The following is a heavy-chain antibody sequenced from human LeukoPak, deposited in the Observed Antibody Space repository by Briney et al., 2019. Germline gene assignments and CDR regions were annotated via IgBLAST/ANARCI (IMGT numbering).Heavy chain of an antibody. Sequence: SETLSLTCTVSGGSISSSSYYWGWIRQPPGKGLEWIGSIYYSGSTYYNPSLKSRVTISVDTSKNQFSLKLSSVTAADTAVYCCARTPGGTEYYFDYWGQGTLVTVSS. J-gene: IGHJ4*02. CDR3: ARTPGGTEYYFDY. V-gene: IGHV4-39*07. D-gene: IGHD1-1*01. CDR1: GGSISSSSYY. CDR2: IYYSGST.